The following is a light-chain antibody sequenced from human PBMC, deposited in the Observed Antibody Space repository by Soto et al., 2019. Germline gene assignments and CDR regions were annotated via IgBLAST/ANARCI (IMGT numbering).Light chain of an antibody. CDR2: ANT. V-gene: IGLV1-40*01. CDR1: SSNIGAGYD. CDR3: QSYDNGLRVV. J-gene: IGLJ2*01. Sequence: QLVLTQPPSVSGAPGQRVTISCTGSSSNIGAGYDVQWYQQLPGTAPKLLIYANTNRPSGVPDRFSGSKSGTSGSLAITGLRAEDEAEYYCQSYDNGLRVVFGGGTKLTVL.